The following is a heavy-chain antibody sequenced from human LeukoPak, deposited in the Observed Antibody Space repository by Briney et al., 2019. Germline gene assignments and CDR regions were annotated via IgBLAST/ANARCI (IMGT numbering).Heavy chain of an antibody. CDR2: IKPDGSEK. CDR1: GFVFSASY. J-gene: IGHJ5*01. Sequence: PGGSLRLSCAASGFVFSASYMSWVRKAPGKGLEWVATIKPDGSEKYHVDSVSGRFTISRDNTNDSLFLQMNSPRVDDTAVYYCVRGGTYWTVSWGQGTLVNVS. CDR3: VRGGTYWTVS. V-gene: IGHV3-7*01.